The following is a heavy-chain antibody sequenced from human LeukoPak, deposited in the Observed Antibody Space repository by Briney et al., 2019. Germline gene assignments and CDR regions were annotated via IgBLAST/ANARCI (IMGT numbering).Heavy chain of an antibody. J-gene: IGHJ5*02. Sequence: PSQTLSLTCAVSGGSISSGGYSWSWIRQPTGKGLEWIGYIYHSGSTYYNPSLKSRVTISVDRSKNQFSLKLSSVTAADTAVYYCARVYSMVFGPWGQGTLVTVSS. CDR2: IYHSGST. V-gene: IGHV4-30-2*01. D-gene: IGHD3-10*01. CDR3: ARVYSMVFGP. CDR1: GGSISSGGYS.